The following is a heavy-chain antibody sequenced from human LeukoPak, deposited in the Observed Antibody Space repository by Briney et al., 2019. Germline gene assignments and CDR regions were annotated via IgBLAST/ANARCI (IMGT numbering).Heavy chain of an antibody. J-gene: IGHJ4*02. V-gene: IGHV3-21*01. Sequence: GGSLRLSCAASGFTFSSYNMNWVRQAPGKGLEWVSSITSSSSYIYYADSVKGRFTISRDNAKNSLYLQINSLRAEDTAVYYCARDIYGSGPPVGDTIDYWGQGTLVTVSS. CDR1: GFTFSSYN. CDR2: ITSSSSYI. CDR3: ARDIYGSGPPVGDTIDY. D-gene: IGHD3-10*01.